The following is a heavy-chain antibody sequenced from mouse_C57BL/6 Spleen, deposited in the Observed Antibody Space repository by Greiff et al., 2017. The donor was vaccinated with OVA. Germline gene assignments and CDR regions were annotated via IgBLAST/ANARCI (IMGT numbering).Heavy chain of an antibody. CDR3: ARHPLSYYAMDY. Sequence: QVTLKESGPGLVAPSQSLSITCTVSGFSLTSYGVHWVRQPPGKGLEWLVVIWSDGSTTYNSALKSRLSISKDNSKSQVFLKMNSLQTDDTAMYYCARHPLSYYAMDYWGQGTSVTVSS. V-gene: IGHV2-6-1*01. CDR2: IWSDGST. CDR1: GFSLTSYG. J-gene: IGHJ4*01.